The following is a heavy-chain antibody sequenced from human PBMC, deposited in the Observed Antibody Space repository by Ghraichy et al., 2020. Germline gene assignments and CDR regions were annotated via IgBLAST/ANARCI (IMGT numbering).Heavy chain of an antibody. V-gene: IGHV3-30-3*01. D-gene: IGHD1-26*01. CDR2: DVNNK. CDR1: GFTFSSYA. CDR3: ARERREATIMLGDY. Sequence: GGSLRLSCAASGFTFSSYAMHWVRQAPGKGLEWVAVDVNNKYYADSVKGRFTVSRDNSKNTLYLQMNSLRAEDTAVYYCARERREATIMLGDYWGRGTLVTVSS. J-gene: IGHJ4*02.